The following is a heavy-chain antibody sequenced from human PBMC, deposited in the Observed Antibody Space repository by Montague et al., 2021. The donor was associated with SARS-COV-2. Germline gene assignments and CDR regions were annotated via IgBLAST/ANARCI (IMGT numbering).Heavy chain of an antibody. CDR1: GGSISSGGYY. V-gene: IGHV4-31*03. D-gene: IGHD3-22*01. Sequence: TLSLTCTVSGGSISSGGYYWSWIRQHPGKGLERIGYIYYSGSTYYNPSLKSRVTISVDTSKNQFSLKLSSVTAADTAVCYCASARITMIVVVDAFDIWGQGTMVTVSS. CDR3: ASARITMIVVVDAFDI. CDR2: IYYSGST. J-gene: IGHJ3*02.